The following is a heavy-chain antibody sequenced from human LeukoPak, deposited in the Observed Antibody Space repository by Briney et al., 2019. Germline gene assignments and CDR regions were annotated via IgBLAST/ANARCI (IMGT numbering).Heavy chain of an antibody. Sequence: SETLSLTCTVSGGSISSYYWSWIRQPAGKGLEWIGRIHTSGSTNYSPSLKSRVTMSVDTSKNQFSLRLSSVTAADTAVYYCARGHSSGYYQGGGWFDPWGQGTLVTVSS. CDR2: IHTSGST. J-gene: IGHJ5*02. V-gene: IGHV4-4*07. CDR3: ARGHSSGYYQGGGWFDP. CDR1: GGSISSYY. D-gene: IGHD3-22*01.